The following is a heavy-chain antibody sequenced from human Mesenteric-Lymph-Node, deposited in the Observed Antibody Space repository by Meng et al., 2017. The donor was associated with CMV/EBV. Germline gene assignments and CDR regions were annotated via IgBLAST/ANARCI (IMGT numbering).Heavy chain of an antibody. D-gene: IGHD2-2*01. J-gene: IGHJ4*02. CDR3: ARGPPSGVVVPAAPDFDY. CDR1: GGSFSGYY. Sequence: SETLSLTCAVYGGSFSGYYWSWIRQPPGKGLEWIGEINHSGSTNYNPSLKSRVTISVDTSKNQFSLKLSSVTAADTVVYYCARGPPSGVVVPAAPDFDYWGQGTLVTVSS. CDR2: INHSGST. V-gene: IGHV4-34*01.